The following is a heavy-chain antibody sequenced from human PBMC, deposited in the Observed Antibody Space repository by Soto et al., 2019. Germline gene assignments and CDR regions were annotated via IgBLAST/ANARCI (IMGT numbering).Heavy chain of an antibody. D-gene: IGHD3-3*01. CDR3: ARDVRYYDFWSAGNWFDP. CDR1: GGSISSYY. Sequence: PSETLSLTCTVCGGSISSYYWSWIRQPPGKGLEWIGYIYYSGSTNYNPSLKSRVTISVDTSKNQFSLKLSSVTAADTAVYYCARDVRYYDFWSAGNWFDPWGQGTLVTVSS. J-gene: IGHJ5*02. CDR2: IYYSGST. V-gene: IGHV4-59*01.